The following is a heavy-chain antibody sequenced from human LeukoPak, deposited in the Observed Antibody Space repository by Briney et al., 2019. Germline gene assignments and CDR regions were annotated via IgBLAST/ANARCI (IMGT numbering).Heavy chain of an antibody. CDR2: INPNSGGT. V-gene: IGHV1-2*02. CDR3: ARPTYCSGGSCYSSFDY. CDR1: GYTFTGYY. Sequence: ASVKVSCKASGYTFTGYYMHWVRQAPGQGLEWMGWINPNSGGTNYAQKFQGRVTMTRDTSISTAYMELSRLRSDDTAVYYCARPTYCSGGSCYSSFDYWGQGTLVTVSS. D-gene: IGHD2-15*01. J-gene: IGHJ4*02.